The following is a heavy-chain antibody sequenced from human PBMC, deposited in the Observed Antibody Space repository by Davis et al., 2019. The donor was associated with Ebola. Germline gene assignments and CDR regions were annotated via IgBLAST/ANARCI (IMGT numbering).Heavy chain of an antibody. CDR2: TYHIVST. CDR1: GGSISSYY. CDR3: ARPSVLFDYGLGSSDNWFDP. V-gene: IGHV4-59*01. D-gene: IGHD3-10*01. Sequence: MPSETLSLTCTVSGGSISSYYSAWIRPPPGKGLEWMGTTYHIVSTHYNPSLKSRVTISVDTSKNQFSLKLSSVTAADTAVYYCARPSVLFDYGLGSSDNWFDPWGQGTLVTVSS. J-gene: IGHJ5*02.